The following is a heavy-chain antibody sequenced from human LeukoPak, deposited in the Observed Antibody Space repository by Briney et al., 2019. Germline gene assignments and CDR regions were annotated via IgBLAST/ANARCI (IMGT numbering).Heavy chain of an antibody. D-gene: IGHD1-26*01. V-gene: IGHV3-64*01. CDR2: ISSNGGST. CDR3: AREGPSGSYDY. Sequence: GSLRLSCAASGFTFSSYAMHWVRQAPGKGLEYVSAISSNGGSTYYANSVKGRFTISRDNSKNTLYLQMGSLRAEDMAVYYCAREGPSGSYDYWGQGTLVTVSS. J-gene: IGHJ4*02. CDR1: GFTFSSYA.